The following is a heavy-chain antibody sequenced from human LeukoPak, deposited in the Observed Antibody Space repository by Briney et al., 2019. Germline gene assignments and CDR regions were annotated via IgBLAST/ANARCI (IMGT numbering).Heavy chain of an antibody. V-gene: IGHV3-33*01. CDR3: ARDQGRDSSGWYVY. CDR2: IWYDGSNK. Sequence: GGSLRLSCAASGFTFSSYGMHWVRQAPGKGLEWVAVIWYDGSNKYYADSVKGRFTISRDNSKDTLYLQMNSLRAEDTAVYYCARDQGRDSSGWYVYWGQGTLVTVSS. D-gene: IGHD6-19*01. J-gene: IGHJ4*02. CDR1: GFTFSSYG.